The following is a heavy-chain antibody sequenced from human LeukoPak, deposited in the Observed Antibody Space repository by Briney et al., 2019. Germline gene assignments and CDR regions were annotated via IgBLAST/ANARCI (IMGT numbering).Heavy chain of an antibody. CDR3: ARGLVGGREFDY. CDR2: INHSGST. Sequence: SETLSLTCAVCGGSFSGYYWSWIRQPPGKGLEWIGEINHSGSTNYNPSLKSRVTISVDTSKNQFSLKLSSVTAADTAVYYCARGLVGGREFDYWGQGTLVTVSS. J-gene: IGHJ4*02. CDR1: GGSFSGYY. V-gene: IGHV4-34*01. D-gene: IGHD2-15*01.